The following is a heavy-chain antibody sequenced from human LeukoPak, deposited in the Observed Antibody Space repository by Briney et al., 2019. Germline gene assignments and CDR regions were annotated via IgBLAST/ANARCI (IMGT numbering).Heavy chain of an antibody. J-gene: IGHJ4*02. CDR2: IKQDGSEK. Sequence: PGGSLRLSCAASGFTFSSYWMSWVRQAPGKGPEWVANIKQDGSEKYYVDSVKGRFTISRDNAKNSLYLQMNSLRAEDTAVYYCARGIGDCSSTSCYTTYFDYWGQGTLVTVSS. CDR3: ARGIGDCSSTSCYTTYFDY. D-gene: IGHD2-2*02. V-gene: IGHV3-7*01. CDR1: GFTFSSYW.